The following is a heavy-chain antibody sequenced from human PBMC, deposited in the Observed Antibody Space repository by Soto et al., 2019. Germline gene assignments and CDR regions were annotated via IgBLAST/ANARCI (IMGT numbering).Heavy chain of an antibody. CDR3: AKDPTAGGSIVDFDY. Sequence: QVQLVESGGGVVQPGKSLTLSCAASGFTFKKHGMNWVRQAPGKGLEWVAVIWYDGSTKYSGDSVKGRFTISRDNSKNTLYLQNHSLRADDTANSSCAKDPTAGGSIVDFDYWGQGTLVTVSS. CDR2: IWYDGSTK. D-gene: IGHD2-21*01. J-gene: IGHJ4*02. V-gene: IGHV3-33*06. CDR1: GFTFKKHG.